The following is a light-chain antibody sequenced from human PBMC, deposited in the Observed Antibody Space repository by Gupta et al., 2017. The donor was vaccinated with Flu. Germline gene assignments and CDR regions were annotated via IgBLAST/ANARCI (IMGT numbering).Light chain of an antibody. J-gene: IGKJ5*01. V-gene: IGKV1-12*01. CDR2: FSS. Sequence: GYVGDRGTSCWRAREGISRGLAWYQQTPGKAHKLLIYFSSWVKSRVPSRFCGGGSGTEFTLTSSSRQADDFATYYCQQGNSCPITFGQGTQVEIK. CDR3: QQGNSCPIT. CDR1: EGISRG.